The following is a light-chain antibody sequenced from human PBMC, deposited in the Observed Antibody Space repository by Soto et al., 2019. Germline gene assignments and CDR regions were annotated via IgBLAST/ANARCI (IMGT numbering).Light chain of an antibody. J-gene: IGLJ2*01. Sequence: QSVLTQPPSASGTPGQRVSISCSGSNSKIGSEYVYWYQQLPGTAPKLLMYRNNQRPSGVPDLFSGSKSGTSAPLAISGLGYEEEAYYYWASGDNNLGGPVFGGGTKLTVL. V-gene: IGLV1-47*01. CDR2: RNN. CDR3: ASGDNNLGGPV. CDR1: NSKIGSEY.